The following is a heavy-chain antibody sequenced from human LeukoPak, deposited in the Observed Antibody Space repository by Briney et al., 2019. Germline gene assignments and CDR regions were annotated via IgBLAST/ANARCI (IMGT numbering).Heavy chain of an antibody. Sequence: GGSLRLSCAASGFTFSSNAMHWVRQAPGKGLEWVSAISGSGGSTYYADSVKGRFTISRDNSKNTLYLQMNSLRAEDTAVYYCAKDSQYRIAADYPDAFDIWGQGTMVTVSS. V-gene: IGHV3-23*01. J-gene: IGHJ3*02. CDR3: AKDSQYRIAADYPDAFDI. CDR2: ISGSGGST. D-gene: IGHD6-13*01. CDR1: GFTFSSNA.